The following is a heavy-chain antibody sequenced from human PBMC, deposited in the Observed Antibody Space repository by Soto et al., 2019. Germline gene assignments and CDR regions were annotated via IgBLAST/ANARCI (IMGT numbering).Heavy chain of an antibody. Sequence: QVQLQQWGAGLLKPSETLSLTCAVYGGSFSGYYWSWIRQPPGKGLEWIGEINHSGSTNYNPSLKSRVNISVDTSKNQFSLQLSSVTAADTAVYYCAREAALGRPLDYWGPGTLVTVSS. J-gene: IGHJ4*02. V-gene: IGHV4-34*01. CDR3: AREAALGRPLDY. D-gene: IGHD3-16*01. CDR1: GGSFSGYY. CDR2: INHSGST.